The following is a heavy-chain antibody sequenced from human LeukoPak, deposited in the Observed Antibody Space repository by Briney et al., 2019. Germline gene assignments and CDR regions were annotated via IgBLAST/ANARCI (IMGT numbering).Heavy chain of an antibody. CDR1: GGTFSSYA. Sequence: ASVKVSCKASGGTFSSYAISWVRQAPGQGLEWMGRIIPIFGTANYAQKFQGRVTITTDESTSTAYMELSSLRSEDTAVYYWASYCGGGSCNHTDYGGKEPLATVSS. J-gene: IGHJ4*02. CDR2: IIPIFGTA. CDR3: ASYCGGGSCNHTDY. V-gene: IGHV1-69*05. D-gene: IGHD2-15*01.